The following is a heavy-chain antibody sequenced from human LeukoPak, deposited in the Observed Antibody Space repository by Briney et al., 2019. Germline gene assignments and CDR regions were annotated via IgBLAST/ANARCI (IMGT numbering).Heavy chain of an antibody. CDR1: GFTFSSYS. V-gene: IGHV3-21*01. CDR3: ARSVVGWFDP. Sequence: PGGSLRLSCAASGFTFSSYSMNWVRQAPGKGLQWVSSISSSSSYIYYADSVKGRFTISRDNAKNSLYLQMNSLRAEDTAVYYCARSVVGWFDPWGQGTLVTVSS. J-gene: IGHJ5*02. D-gene: IGHD2-15*01. CDR2: ISSSSSYI.